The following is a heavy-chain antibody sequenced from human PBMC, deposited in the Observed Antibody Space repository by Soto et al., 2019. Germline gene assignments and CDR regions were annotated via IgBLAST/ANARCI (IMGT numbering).Heavy chain of an antibody. D-gene: IGHD5-12*01. CDR1: GFTFSSYG. V-gene: IGHV3-33*01. Sequence: QVQLVESGGGVVQPGRSLRLSCAASGFTFSSYGMHWVRQAPGKGLEWVAVIWYDGSNKYYADSVKGRFTISRDNSKNTLYLQMNSLRAEDTAVYYCARDAYSGYDPYYYYGMDVWGQGTTVTVSS. J-gene: IGHJ6*02. CDR3: ARDAYSGYDPYYYYGMDV. CDR2: IWYDGSNK.